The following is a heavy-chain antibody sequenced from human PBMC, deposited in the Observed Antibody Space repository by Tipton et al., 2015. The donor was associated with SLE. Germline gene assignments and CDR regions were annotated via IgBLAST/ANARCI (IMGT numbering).Heavy chain of an antibody. CDR3: TRGGSGYSLN. Sequence: SLRLSCAASKFTFSTYGMNWVRQAPGKGLEWVSSIGTSGDYKYYVDSVKGRFTVSRDNAENSLYLQMNSLRAEDTAVYYCTRGGSGYSLNWGQGTLVTVSS. CDR2: IGTSGDYK. V-gene: IGHV3-21*01. CDR1: KFTFSTYG. D-gene: IGHD3-22*01. J-gene: IGHJ4*02.